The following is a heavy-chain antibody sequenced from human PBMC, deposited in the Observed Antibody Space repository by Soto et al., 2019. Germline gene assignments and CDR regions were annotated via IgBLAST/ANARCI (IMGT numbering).Heavy chain of an antibody. D-gene: IGHD3-3*01. CDR3: ARTIFGVVTTYYGMDV. J-gene: IGHJ6*02. CDR1: GYSFTSYW. Sequence: PGESLKISCKGSGYSFTSYWIGWVRQMPGKGLEWVGIIYPGDSDTRYSPSFQGQVTISADKSISTAYLQWSSLKASDTAMYYCARTIFGVVTTYYGMDVWGQGTTVTVSS. V-gene: IGHV5-51*01. CDR2: IYPGDSDT.